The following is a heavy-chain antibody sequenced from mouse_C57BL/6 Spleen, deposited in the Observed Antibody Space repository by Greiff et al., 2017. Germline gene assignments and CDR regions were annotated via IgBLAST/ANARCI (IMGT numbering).Heavy chain of an antibody. CDR2: IYPGDGDT. Sequence: QVQLQQSGPELVKPGASVKISCKASGYAFSSSWMNWVKQRPGKGLEWIGRIYPGDGDTNYNGKFKGKATLTADKSSSTAYMQLSSLTSEDSAVYFCARPITTVVGYAMDYWGQGTSGTVSS. J-gene: IGHJ4*01. CDR3: ARPITTVVGYAMDY. CDR1: GYAFSSSW. V-gene: IGHV1-82*01. D-gene: IGHD1-1*01.